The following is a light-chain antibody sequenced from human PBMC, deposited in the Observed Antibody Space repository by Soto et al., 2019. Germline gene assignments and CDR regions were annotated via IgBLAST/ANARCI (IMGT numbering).Light chain of an antibody. CDR2: DAS. V-gene: IGKV3-11*01. CDR1: QSVSNY. Sequence: EILLTQSPATLSLSPGERATLSCRASQSVSNYLAWYQQKPGQAPRLLIYDASNRATDTPARFSGSGSGTDFTLTISSLEPEDFAVYYCQQYGSSPATFGQGTRLEIK. J-gene: IGKJ5*01. CDR3: QQYGSSPAT.